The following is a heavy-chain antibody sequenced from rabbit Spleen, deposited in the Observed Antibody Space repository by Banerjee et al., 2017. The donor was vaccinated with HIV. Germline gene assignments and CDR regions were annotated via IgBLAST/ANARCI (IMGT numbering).Heavy chain of an antibody. V-gene: IGHV1S45*01. CDR3: ARDGAGGSYFAL. CDR1: GFSFTDNYD. Sequence: QEQLVESGGDLVQPGASLTVTCTASGFSFTDNYDTCWVRQAPGKGLEWIGCIDTGSSGFTYFATWAKGRFTISKTSSTTVFLQMTSLTVADTATYFCARDGAGGSYFALWGQGTLVTVS. D-gene: IGHD8-1*01. CDR2: IDTGSSGFT. J-gene: IGHJ4*01.